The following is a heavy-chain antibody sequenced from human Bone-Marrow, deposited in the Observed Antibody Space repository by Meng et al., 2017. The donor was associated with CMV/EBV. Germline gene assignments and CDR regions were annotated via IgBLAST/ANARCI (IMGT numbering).Heavy chain of an antibody. CDR3: ARYCSSTSCPSGYYYYYYGMDV. D-gene: IGHD2-2*01. Sequence: GESLKISCAASGFTFSSYWMSWVRQAPGKGLEWVANIKQDGSEKYYVDSVKGRFTISRDNAKNSLYLQMNSLRAEDTAVYYCARYCSSTSCPSGYYYYYYGMDVWGQGTTVTVSS. J-gene: IGHJ6*02. CDR1: GFTFSSYW. V-gene: IGHV3-7*01. CDR2: IKQDGSEK.